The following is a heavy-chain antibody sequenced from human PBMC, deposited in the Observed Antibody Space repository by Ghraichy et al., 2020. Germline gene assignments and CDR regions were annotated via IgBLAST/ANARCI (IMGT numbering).Heavy chain of an antibody. Sequence: LSLTCAASGFTFDDYAMHWVRQAPGKGLEWVSGISWNSGSIGYADSVKGRFTISRDNAKNSLYLQMNSLRAEDTALYYCAKPCMPYYYYYGMDVWGQGTTVTVSS. J-gene: IGHJ6*02. CDR3: AKPCMPYYYYYGMDV. V-gene: IGHV3-9*01. CDR1: GFTFDDYA. CDR2: ISWNSGSI. D-gene: IGHD2-8*01.